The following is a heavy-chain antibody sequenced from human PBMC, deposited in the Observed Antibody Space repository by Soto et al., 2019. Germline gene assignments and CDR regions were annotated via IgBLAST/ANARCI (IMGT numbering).Heavy chain of an antibody. Sequence: ASVKVSCKASGYTFNSYAISWVRQAPGQGLEWMGWISAYNGNTNYAQMLQGRVTMTTDTSTSTAYMELRSLRSDDTAVYYCARGVYYYGSGSQNSYDPSYYNRVRLGRFDYWGQGTLVTVSS. CDR3: ARGVYYYGSGSQNSYDPSYYNRVRLGRFDY. CDR1: GYTFNSYA. V-gene: IGHV1-18*01. CDR2: ISAYNGNT. J-gene: IGHJ4*02. D-gene: IGHD3-10*01.